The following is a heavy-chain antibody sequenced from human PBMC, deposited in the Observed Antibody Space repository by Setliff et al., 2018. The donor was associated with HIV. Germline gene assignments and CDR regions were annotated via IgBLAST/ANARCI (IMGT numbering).Heavy chain of an antibody. CDR1: GGSLSGYY. D-gene: IGHD3-10*01. CDR2: INHSGSA. V-gene: IGHV4-34*01. Sequence: SETLSLTCAVSGGSLSGYYWTWIRQPPGKGLEWIGDINHSGSANYNPSLRGRVTISIDTSKNQFSLKVTSVTAADAAVYYCARVDPYNRDTSATTAYMELSSLRFEDTAVYYCARTILGGNLLDYWGQGTLVTVSS. J-gene: IGHJ4*02. CDR3: ARVDPYNRDTSATTAYMELSSLRFEDTAVYYCARTILGGNLLDY.